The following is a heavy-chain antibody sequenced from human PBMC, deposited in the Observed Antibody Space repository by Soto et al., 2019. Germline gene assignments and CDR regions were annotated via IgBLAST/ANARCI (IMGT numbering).Heavy chain of an antibody. D-gene: IGHD3-3*01. V-gene: IGHV3-30*18. Sequence: VQLVESGGGVVQPGTSLRLSCAASGFTFRSHGMHWVRQVPGKGLEWVAAISKDGRSKDYADSVEGRFYISRDNSENTMELQMNGLRVEDTAMYYCAKQYEFGGLEDYWGQGTLVTVSS. CDR1: GFTFRSHG. J-gene: IGHJ4*02. CDR2: ISKDGRSK. CDR3: AKQYEFGGLEDY.